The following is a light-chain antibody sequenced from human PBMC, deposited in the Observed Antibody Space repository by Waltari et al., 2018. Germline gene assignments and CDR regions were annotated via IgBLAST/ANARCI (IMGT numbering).Light chain of an antibody. CDR2: DAS. CDR3: QQYSDWPLT. V-gene: IGKV3-15*01. J-gene: IGKJ4*01. Sequence: EIVMTQSPANLSVSPGESVPLSCRASQSVNNKLAWYQQKPGQAPRLLIYDASTRATGIPTSFSGSGSGTEFTITISSLQSEDFAVYYCQQYSDWPLTFGGGTKVEIK. CDR1: QSVNNK.